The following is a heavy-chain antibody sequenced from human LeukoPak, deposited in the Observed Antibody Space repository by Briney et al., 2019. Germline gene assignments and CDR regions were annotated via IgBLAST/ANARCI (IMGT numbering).Heavy chain of an antibody. CDR2: ISSSSSYT. J-gene: IGHJ4*02. D-gene: IGHD3-22*01. CDR1: GIPFSDYY. CDR3: AKDPVGYYYDSSGPSGGGIDY. Sequence: GGSLRLSCVVSGIPFSDYYMNWIRQAPGKGLEWISYISSSSSYTDYADSVKGRFTISRDNAKSALYLQMNSLRLEDTAVYYCAKDPVGYYYDSSGPSGGGIDYWGQGTLVTVSS. V-gene: IGHV3-11*05.